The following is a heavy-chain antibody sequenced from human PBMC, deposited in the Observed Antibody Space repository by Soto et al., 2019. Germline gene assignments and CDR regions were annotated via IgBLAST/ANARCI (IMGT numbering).Heavy chain of an antibody. D-gene: IGHD1-26*01. J-gene: IGHJ3*02. CDR2: ISHDGSYK. CDR3: AKGLLAIVGTTLPRDAFNI. Sequence: GGSLRLSCAASGFSFTTYVMHWVRQAPGEGLEWVAVISHDGSYKYYGDAVKGRFTISRDTSKNAVYLEMNSLRPEDTAVYYCAKGLLAIVGTTLPRDAFNIWGQGTMVTVSS. CDR1: GFSFTTYV. V-gene: IGHV3-30*18.